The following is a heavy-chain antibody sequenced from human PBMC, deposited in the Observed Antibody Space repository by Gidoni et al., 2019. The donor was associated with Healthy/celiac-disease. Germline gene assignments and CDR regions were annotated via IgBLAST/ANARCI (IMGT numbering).Heavy chain of an antibody. V-gene: IGHV3-30-3*01. Sequence: QVQLVESGGGVVQPGRSLRLSCAASGFTFSSYAMHWVRQAPGKGLEWVAVISYDGSNKYYADSVKGRFTISRDNSKNTLYLQMNSLRAEDTAVYYCARGPLYFKVEVVVPAAKNAFDIWGQGTMVTVSS. D-gene: IGHD2-2*01. CDR3: ARGPLYFKVEVVVPAAKNAFDI. CDR1: GFTFSSYA. J-gene: IGHJ3*02. CDR2: ISYDGSNK.